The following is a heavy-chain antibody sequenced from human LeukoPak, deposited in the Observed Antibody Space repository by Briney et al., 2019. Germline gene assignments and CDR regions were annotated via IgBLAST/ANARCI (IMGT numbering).Heavy chain of an antibody. CDR3: AKGDCSGGSCYYSSY. Sequence: GGTLRLSCAASGFTFSSYGMSWVRQAPGKGLEWVSAISGSGGSTYYADSVKGRFTISRDNSKNTLYLQMNSLRAEDTAVYYCAKGDCSGGSCYYSSYWGQGTLVTVSS. V-gene: IGHV3-23*01. CDR2: ISGSGGST. D-gene: IGHD2-15*01. CDR1: GFTFSSYG. J-gene: IGHJ4*02.